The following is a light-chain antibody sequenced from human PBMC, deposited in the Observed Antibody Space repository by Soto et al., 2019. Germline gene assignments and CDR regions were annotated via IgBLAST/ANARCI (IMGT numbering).Light chain of an antibody. CDR3: GTWDSSLSDVV. J-gene: IGLJ2*01. Sequence: QSVLTQPPSVSAAPGQKVTISCSGSSSNLGNNYVSWYQQLPGTAPKLLIYDNNKRPSGIPDRFSGSKSGTSGTLGITGLQTGDEADYYCGTWDSSLSDVVFGGGTKLTVL. V-gene: IGLV1-51*01. CDR2: DNN. CDR1: SSNLGNNY.